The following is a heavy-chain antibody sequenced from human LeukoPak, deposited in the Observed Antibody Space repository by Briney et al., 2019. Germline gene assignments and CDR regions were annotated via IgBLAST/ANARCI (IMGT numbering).Heavy chain of an antibody. CDR2: INPNSGGT. Sequence: ASVKVSCKASGYTFTGYYMHWVRRAPGQGLEWMGWINPNSGGTNYAQKFQGRVTMTRDTSISTAYMELSRLRSDDTAVYYCARATYGSGPNWFDPWGQGTLVTVSS. CDR1: GYTFTGYY. CDR3: ARATYGSGPNWFDP. D-gene: IGHD3-10*01. J-gene: IGHJ5*02. V-gene: IGHV1-2*02.